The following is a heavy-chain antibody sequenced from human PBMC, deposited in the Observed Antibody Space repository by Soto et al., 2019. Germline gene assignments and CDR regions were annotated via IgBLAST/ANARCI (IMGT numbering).Heavy chain of an antibody. CDR1: GFTFSSYG. D-gene: IGHD4-17*01. CDR3: APNPPGDYVGYFDY. CDR2: ISYVGSNK. V-gene: IGHV3-30*03. J-gene: IGHJ4*02. Sequence: GGSLRLSCAASGFTFSSYGMHWVRQAPGKGLDGVAVISYVGSNKYYADSVKGRFTISRDNSKNTLYLQMNSLRAEDTAVYYCAPNPPGDYVGYFDYWGQGTLVTVSS.